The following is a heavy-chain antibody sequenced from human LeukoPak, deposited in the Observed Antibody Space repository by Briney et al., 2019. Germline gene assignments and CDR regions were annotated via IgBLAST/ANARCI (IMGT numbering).Heavy chain of an antibody. J-gene: IGHJ4*02. V-gene: IGHV3-23*01. Sequence: PGGSLRLSRAASGFTFSSYAMSWVRQAPGKGLEWVSAISGSGGSTYYADSVKGRFTISRDNSKNTLYLQMNSLRAEDTAVYYCATIAAAGTFQFDYWGQGTLVTVSS. CDR2: ISGSGGST. CDR1: GFTFSSYA. CDR3: ATIAAAGTFQFDY. D-gene: IGHD6-13*01.